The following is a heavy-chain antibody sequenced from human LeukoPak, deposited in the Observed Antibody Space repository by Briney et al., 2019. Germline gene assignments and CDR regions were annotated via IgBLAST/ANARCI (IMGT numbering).Heavy chain of an antibody. D-gene: IGHD2-21*02. V-gene: IGHV3-48*01. Sequence: GGSLRLSCAASGFTFSSYSMNWVRQAPGKGLEWVSYISSSSSTIYYADSAKGRFTISRDNSKNTLYLQMNSLRAADTALYYCAKGRGPYCGGDCYYFDYWGQGTLVTVSS. CDR3: AKGRGPYCGGDCYYFDY. CDR1: GFTFSSYS. J-gene: IGHJ4*02. CDR2: ISSSSSTI.